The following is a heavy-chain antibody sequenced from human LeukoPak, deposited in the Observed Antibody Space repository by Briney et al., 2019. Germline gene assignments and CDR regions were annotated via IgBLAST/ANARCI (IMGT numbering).Heavy chain of an antibody. CDR3: AKTHGYFDQ. V-gene: IGHV3-23*01. D-gene: IGHD3-22*01. Sequence: GGSLRLSCAASGLPFSSYGMTWLRQTPAKGLEWVSATSGSGETTYYSDSVKGRFTISRDNSKNTLFLLMNSLRVEDAAMYYCAKTHGYFDQWGQGTLVAVSS. J-gene: IGHJ4*02. CDR1: GLPFSSYG. CDR2: TSGSGETT.